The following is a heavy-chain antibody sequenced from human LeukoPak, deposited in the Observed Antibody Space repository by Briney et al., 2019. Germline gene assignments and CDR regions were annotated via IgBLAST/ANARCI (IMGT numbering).Heavy chain of an antibody. V-gene: IGHV4-30-2*01. Sequence: SQTLSLTCAVSGGSISSGGYSWSWIRQPPGKGLEWIGYIYHSGSTYYNPSLKSRVTISVDRSENQFSLKLSSVTAADTAVYYCARMPITMVRGVTYFDYWGQGTLVTVSS. CDR2: IYHSGST. CDR3: ARMPITMVRGVTYFDY. J-gene: IGHJ4*02. D-gene: IGHD3-10*01. CDR1: GGSISSGGYS.